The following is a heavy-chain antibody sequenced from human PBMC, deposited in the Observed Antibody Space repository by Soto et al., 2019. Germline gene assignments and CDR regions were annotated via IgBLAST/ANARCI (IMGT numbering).Heavy chain of an antibody. CDR1: GFNFMYYG. CDR2: IWYDGSIK. CDR3: AMAYCRTTYCNPYHYALDF. Sequence: GGSLRLSCAASGFNFMYYGMHWVRQAPGKGLKRVTVIWYDGSIKYYLDSVKGRFTISRDNSKNTVSLQMDSLRGEDTALYYCAMAYCRTTYCNPYHYALDFWGQGTMVTVSS. V-gene: IGHV3-33*01. D-gene: IGHD2-15*01. J-gene: IGHJ6*02.